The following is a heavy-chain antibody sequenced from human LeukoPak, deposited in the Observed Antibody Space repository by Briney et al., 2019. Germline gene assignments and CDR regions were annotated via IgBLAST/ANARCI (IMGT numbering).Heavy chain of an antibody. Sequence: PGGSLRLSCTASGFTFSNYAMSWVRQAPGKGLEWVSSISSSSSYIYYADSVKGRFTISRDNAKNSLYLQMNSLRAEDTAVYYCARVTTTYYYGSGPDAFDIWGQGTMVTVSS. D-gene: IGHD3-10*01. CDR3: ARVTTTYYYGSGPDAFDI. J-gene: IGHJ3*02. CDR1: GFTFSNYA. CDR2: ISSSSSYI. V-gene: IGHV3-21*01.